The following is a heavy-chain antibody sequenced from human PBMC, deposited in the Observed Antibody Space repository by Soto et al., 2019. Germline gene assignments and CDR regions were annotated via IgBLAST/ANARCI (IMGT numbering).Heavy chain of an antibody. Sequence: QVQLQESGPGLVKPSETLSLSCTVTGGAISSYYWSWIRQTPGKGLEWIGYIHYSGSTNYNPSLKSRVTMSIDTSKNQFFLRLSSVTAADTAVYYCVSYCRSSSCYTHFDYWGQGTLVTVYS. D-gene: IGHD2-2*02. V-gene: IGHV4-59*01. CDR2: IHYSGST. CDR3: VSYCRSSSCYTHFDY. J-gene: IGHJ4*02. CDR1: GGAISSYY.